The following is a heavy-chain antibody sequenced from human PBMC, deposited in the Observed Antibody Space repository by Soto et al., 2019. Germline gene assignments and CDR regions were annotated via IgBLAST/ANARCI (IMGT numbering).Heavy chain of an antibody. Sequence: EVQLVESGGGLVKPGGSLRLSCAASGFTFSSYSMNWVRQAPGKGLEWVSSFSSSSSYIFYANSVKGRFTISRDNAKNSLYLQMNSLRAEDTAVYYCARGYHYYDSSGYDKWDAFDIWGQGTMVTVSS. V-gene: IGHV3-21*01. CDR2: FSSSSSYI. J-gene: IGHJ3*02. CDR3: ARGYHYYDSSGYDKWDAFDI. D-gene: IGHD3-22*01. CDR1: GFTFSSYS.